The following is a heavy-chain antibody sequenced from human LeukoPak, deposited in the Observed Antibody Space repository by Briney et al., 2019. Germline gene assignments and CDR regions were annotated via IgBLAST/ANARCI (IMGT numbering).Heavy chain of an antibody. V-gene: IGHV3-66*01. CDR1: GLTVSSNY. Sequence: GGSLRLSCAASGLTVSSNYMTWLREAPGRGLEWVSLIYIAGSTTYSDAVRGRFPISRDNSKNTLYLQMNSLRAEDTSMYYCAREQDHTFDIWVQGTMVTVSS. D-gene: IGHD1-14*01. J-gene: IGHJ3*02. CDR2: IYIAGST. CDR3: AREQDHTFDI.